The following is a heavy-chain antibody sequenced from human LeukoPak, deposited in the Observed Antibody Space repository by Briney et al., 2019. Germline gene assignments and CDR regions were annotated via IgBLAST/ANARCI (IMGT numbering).Heavy chain of an antibody. CDR3: ARDRAVTTALYYYYGMDV. CDR2: IWYDGSNK. CDR1: GFTLSSYS. Sequence: PGGSLRLSCAASGFTLSSYSMNWVRQAPGKGLEWVAVIWYDGSNKYYADSVKGRFTISRDNSKNTLYLQMNSLRAEDTAVYYCARDRAVTTALYYYYGMDVWGQGTTVTVSS. V-gene: IGHV3-33*08. D-gene: IGHD4-17*01. J-gene: IGHJ6*02.